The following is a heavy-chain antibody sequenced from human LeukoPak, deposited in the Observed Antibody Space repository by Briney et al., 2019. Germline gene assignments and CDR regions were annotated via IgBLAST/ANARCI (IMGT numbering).Heavy chain of an antibody. D-gene: IGHD3-10*01. Sequence: PSETLSLTCAVYGGSFSGYYWSWIRQPPGKGLEWIGEINHSGSTNYNPSLKSRVTISVDTSKNQFSLKLSSVTAADTAVYYCARRAYGSGSYSWFDPWGQGTLVTVSS. CDR3: ARRAYGSGSYSWFDP. J-gene: IGHJ5*02. CDR1: GGSFSGYY. V-gene: IGHV4-34*01. CDR2: INHSGST.